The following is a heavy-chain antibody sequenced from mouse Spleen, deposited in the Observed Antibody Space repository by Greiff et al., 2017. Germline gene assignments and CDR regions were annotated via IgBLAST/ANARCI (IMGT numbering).Heavy chain of an antibody. D-gene: IGHD2-4*01. V-gene: IGHV5-12-2*01. CDR2: ISNGGGST. CDR3: ARHRTSYDYDGWVFAY. Sequence: EVQGVESGGGLVQPGGSLKLSCAASGFTFSSYTMSWVRQTPEKRLEWVAYISNGGGSTYYPDTVKGRFTISRDNAKNTLYLQMSSLKSEDTAMYYCARHRTSYDYDGWVFAYWGQGTLVTVSA. J-gene: IGHJ3*01. CDR1: GFTFSSYT.